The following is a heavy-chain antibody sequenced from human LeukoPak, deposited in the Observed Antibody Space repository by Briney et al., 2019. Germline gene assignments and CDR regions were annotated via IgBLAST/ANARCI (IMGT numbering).Heavy chain of an antibody. CDR2: ISPDGST. CDR1: GDSISSDTYY. CDR3: AKGAGPPWFDP. Sequence: SETLSLTCSVSGDSISSDTYYWSWIRQPAGKGLEWIGRISPDGSTNYSPSLKSRVTFSIDPSKSHFSLKLTSVTAADTAVYFCAKGAGPPWFDPWGQGTLVTVSS. V-gene: IGHV4-61*02. D-gene: IGHD6-19*01. J-gene: IGHJ5*02.